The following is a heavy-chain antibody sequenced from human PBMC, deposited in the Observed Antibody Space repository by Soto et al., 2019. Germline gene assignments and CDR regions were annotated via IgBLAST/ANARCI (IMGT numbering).Heavy chain of an antibody. CDR2: IYYSGSSTYNPSL. CDR3: ARDSYVGGYFDY. CDR1: GGSINSYY. J-gene: IGHJ4*02. D-gene: IGHD3-16*01. V-gene: IGHV4-59*01. Sequence: QVQLQESGPGLVKPSETLSLTCTVSGGSINSYYWSWIRQPPGKGLEWIGYIYYSGSSTYNPSLNYSPSLKSRLTISVDMSKNQFSLKLSSVTAADTAVYYCARDSYVGGYFDYWGQGTLVTVSS.